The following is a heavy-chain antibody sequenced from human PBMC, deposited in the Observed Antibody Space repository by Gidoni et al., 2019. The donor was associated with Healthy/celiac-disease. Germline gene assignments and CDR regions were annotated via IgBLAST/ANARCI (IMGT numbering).Heavy chain of an antibody. J-gene: IGHJ1*01. CDR3: ARDGDSSGYYSKSTAMNLYFQH. D-gene: IGHD3-22*01. CDR1: VGHFSSYT. CDR2: IIPILGIA. V-gene: IGHV1-69*08. Sequence: QVQLVQSGAEVKKPGSSVKVSCKASVGHFSSYTISWVRQAPGQGLEWMGRIIPILGIANYAQKFQGRVTITADKSTSTAYMELSSLRSEDTAVYYCARDGDSSGYYSKSTAMNLYFQHWGQGTLVTVSS.